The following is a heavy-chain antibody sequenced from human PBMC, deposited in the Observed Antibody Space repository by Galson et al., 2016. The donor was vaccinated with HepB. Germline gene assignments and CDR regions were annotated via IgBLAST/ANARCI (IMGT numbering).Heavy chain of an antibody. D-gene: IGHD3-22*01. CDR3: ARGMYYYDSSGYPGPFDY. Sequence: SLRLSCAASGFTFSSYAMRWVRQAPGKGLEWVSAISGGGGSTFYADSVKGRFTISRDNSKNTAYLQMNSLRAEDTAVYYCARGMYYYDSSGYPGPFDYWGQGTLVTVSS. CDR1: GFTFSSYA. CDR2: ISGGGGST. V-gene: IGHV3-23*01. J-gene: IGHJ4*02.